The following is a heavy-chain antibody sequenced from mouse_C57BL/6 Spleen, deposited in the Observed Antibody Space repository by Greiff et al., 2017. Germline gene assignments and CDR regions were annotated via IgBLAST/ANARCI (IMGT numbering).Heavy chain of an antibody. D-gene: IGHD2-5*01. V-gene: IGHV1-26*01. CDR3: ASRYYSNYCDY. CDR1: GYTFTDYY. CDR2: INPNNGGT. Sequence: VQLQQSGPELVKPGASVKISCKASGYTFTDYYMNWVKQSHGKSLEWIGDINPNNGGTSYNQKFKGKATLTVDKSSSTAYIELRSLTSEDSAVYYCASRYYSNYCDYWGQGTTLTVSS. J-gene: IGHJ2*01.